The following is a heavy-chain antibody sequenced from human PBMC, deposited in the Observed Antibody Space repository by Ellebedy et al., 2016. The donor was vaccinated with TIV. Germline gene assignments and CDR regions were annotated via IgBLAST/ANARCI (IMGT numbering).Heavy chain of an antibody. CDR2: IHHSGST. D-gene: IGHD4-11*01. Sequence: SETLSLTCSVSGVSISRDYWSWIRQPPGRGLEWIGFIHHSGSTNYNPSLKSRVTISVDTSKNQFSLNLSSVTAADTALYYCARTFTERFEGLTTHWVLDYWGQGTLVTASS. CDR3: ARTFTERFEGLTTHWVLDY. V-gene: IGHV4-59*01. CDR1: GVSISRDY. J-gene: IGHJ4*02.